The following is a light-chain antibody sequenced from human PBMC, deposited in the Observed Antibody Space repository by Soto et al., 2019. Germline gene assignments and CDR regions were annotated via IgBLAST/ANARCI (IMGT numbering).Light chain of an antibody. CDR2: GAS. CDR3: QQYENWPQLT. Sequence: EIVMTQSPATLSFSPGERAILSCRASQSVGGDLAWYQRKPGQAPRLLIYGASSRAPGIPTRFSGSGSGTEFTLTISSLQSEDFAVYYCQQYENWPQLTFGGGTKVDI. J-gene: IGKJ4*01. V-gene: IGKV3-15*01. CDR1: QSVGGD.